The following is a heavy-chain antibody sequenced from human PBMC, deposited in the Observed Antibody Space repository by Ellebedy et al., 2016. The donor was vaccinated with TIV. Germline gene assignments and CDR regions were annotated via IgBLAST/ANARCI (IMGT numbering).Heavy chain of an antibody. CDR3: ARSTLYAFDI. D-gene: IGHD2/OR15-2a*01. Sequence: SETLSLXCTVSGGSVSSGSYYWSWIRQPPGKGLEWIGYIYYSGSTNYNPSLKSRVTMSVDTSKNQFSLKLSSVTAADTAVYYCARSTLYAFDIWGQGTMVTVSS. V-gene: IGHV4-61*01. J-gene: IGHJ3*02. CDR1: GGSVSSGSYY. CDR2: IYYSGST.